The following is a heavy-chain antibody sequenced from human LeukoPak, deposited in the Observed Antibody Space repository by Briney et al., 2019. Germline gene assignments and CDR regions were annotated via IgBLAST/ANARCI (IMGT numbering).Heavy chain of an antibody. CDR3: TRDRHSTVSGWYFDL. D-gene: IGHD3-10*01. CDR1: GDSVSRGGYY. J-gene: IGHJ2*01. Sequence: PSQTLSLTCTVSGDSVSRGGYYWSWIRQHPQKGIEWIGYISFSGHTYYNPSLKSRITISEDTSQNHFSLKLSSVTAADTAVYYCTRDRHSTVSGWYFDLWGRGTLVTVSS. CDR2: ISFSGHT. V-gene: IGHV4-31*03.